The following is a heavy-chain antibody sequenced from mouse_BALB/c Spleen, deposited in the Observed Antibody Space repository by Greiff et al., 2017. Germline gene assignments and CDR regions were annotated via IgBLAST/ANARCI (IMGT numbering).Heavy chain of an antibody. CDR2: IDPANGNT. J-gene: IGHJ1*01. D-gene: IGHD1-1*02. CDR1: GFNIKDTY. CDR3: ARIGGNPLSYWYFDV. Sequence: VQLQQSGAELVNPGASVKLSCTASGFNIKDTYMHWVKQRPEQGLEWIGRIDPANGNTKYDPKFQGKATITADTSSNTAYLQLSSLTSEDTAVYYCARIGGNPLSYWYFDVWGAGTTVTVSS. V-gene: IGHV14-3*02.